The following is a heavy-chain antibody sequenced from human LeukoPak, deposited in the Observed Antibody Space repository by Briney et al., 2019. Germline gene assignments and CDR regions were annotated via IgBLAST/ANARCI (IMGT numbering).Heavy chain of an antibody. CDR3: AVGSSSWDY. Sequence: PGGSLRLSCVASGFTFSSYGMHWVRQAPGRGLEWVAVIWYDGSNKYYADSVKGRFTISRDNSKNTLYLQMNSLRAEDTAVYYCAVGSSSWDYWGQGTLVTVSS. J-gene: IGHJ4*02. CDR2: IWYDGSNK. D-gene: IGHD2-2*01. V-gene: IGHV3-33*01. CDR1: GFTFSSYG.